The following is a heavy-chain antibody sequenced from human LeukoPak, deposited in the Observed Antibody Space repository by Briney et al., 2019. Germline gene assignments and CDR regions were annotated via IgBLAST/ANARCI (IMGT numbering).Heavy chain of an antibody. CDR2: INHSGST. J-gene: IGHJ4*02. V-gene: IGHV4-34*01. CDR3: ARGTYPLYYDSSGYYRY. D-gene: IGHD3-22*01. Sequence: SETLSLTCAVYGGSFSGYYWRWIRQPPGKGLEGIGEINHSGSTNYNPSLKSRVTISVDTSKNQFSLKLSSVTAADTAVYYCARGTYPLYYDSSGYYRYWGQGTLVTVSS. CDR1: GGSFSGYY.